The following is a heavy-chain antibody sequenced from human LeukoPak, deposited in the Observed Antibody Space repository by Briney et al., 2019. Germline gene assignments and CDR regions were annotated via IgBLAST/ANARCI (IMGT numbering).Heavy chain of an antibody. J-gene: IGHJ4*02. CDR1: RFTFSNYA. CDR2: INHSGST. V-gene: IGHV4-34*01. CDR3: ARGNWNDVVGYYFDY. Sequence: GSLRLSCAASRFTFSNYAMNWVRQAPGKGLEWIGEINHSGSTSYNPSLKSRVSISVDTSKNQFSLKLSSVTAADTAVYYCARGNWNDVVGYYFDYWGQGTLVTVSS. D-gene: IGHD1-1*01.